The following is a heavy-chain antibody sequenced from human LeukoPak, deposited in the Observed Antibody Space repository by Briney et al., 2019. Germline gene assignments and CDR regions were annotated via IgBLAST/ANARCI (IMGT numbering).Heavy chain of an antibody. CDR2: IWYDGSNK. D-gene: IGHD6-19*01. CDR1: GFTFSSYG. CDR3: ARDFGYGSGSPDY. Sequence: GGSLRLSCAASGFTFSSYGMHWVRQAPGKGLEWVAVIWYDGSNKYYADSVKGRFTISRDNSKNTLYLQMNSLRAEDTAVYYCARDFGYGSGSPDYWGQGTLVTVSS. J-gene: IGHJ4*02. V-gene: IGHV3-33*01.